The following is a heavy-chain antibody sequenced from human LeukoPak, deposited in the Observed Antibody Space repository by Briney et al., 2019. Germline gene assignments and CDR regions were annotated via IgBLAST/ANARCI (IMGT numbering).Heavy chain of an antibody. CDR3: ATDLHRIVGATLLDY. CDR1: GYTFTCYY. Sequence: ASVKVSCKASGYTFTCYYMHWVRQAPGQGLEWMGWINPNSGGTNYAQKFQGRVTMTRDTSISTAYMELSRLRSDDTAVYYCATDLHRIVGATLLDYWGQGTLVTVSS. CDR2: INPNSGGT. J-gene: IGHJ4*02. V-gene: IGHV1-2*02. D-gene: IGHD1-26*01.